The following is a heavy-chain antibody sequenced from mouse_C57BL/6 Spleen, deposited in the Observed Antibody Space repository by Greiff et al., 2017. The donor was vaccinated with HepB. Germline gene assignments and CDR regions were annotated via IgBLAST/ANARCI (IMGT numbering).Heavy chain of an antibody. Sequence: EVKLQESGAELVRPGASVKLSCTASGFNIKDDYMHWVKQRPEQGLEWIGWIDPENGDTEYASKFQGKATITADTSSNTAYLQLSSLTSEDTAVYYCIASTMVTTPFAYWGQGTLVTVSA. CDR1: GFNIKDDY. J-gene: IGHJ3*01. CDR3: IASTMVTTPFAY. CDR2: IDPENGDT. D-gene: IGHD2-2*01. V-gene: IGHV14-4*01.